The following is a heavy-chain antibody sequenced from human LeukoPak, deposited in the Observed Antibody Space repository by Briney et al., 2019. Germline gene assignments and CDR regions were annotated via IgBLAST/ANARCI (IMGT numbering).Heavy chain of an antibody. CDR3: TRGQNSAFDY. J-gene: IGHJ4*02. D-gene: IGHD2-2*01. V-gene: IGHV6-1*01. Sequence: SQTLSLTCVISGDSVSSNGVAWNWVRQSPSRGLEWLGRTYYGSKWSNDYALSVKSRITINPDTSKNQFSLQLNSVTPEDTAVYYCTRGQNSAFDYWGQGTLVTVSS. CDR2: TYYGSKWSN. CDR1: GDSVSSNGVA.